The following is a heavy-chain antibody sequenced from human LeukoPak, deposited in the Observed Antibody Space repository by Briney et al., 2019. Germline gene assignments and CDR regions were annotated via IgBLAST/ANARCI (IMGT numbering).Heavy chain of an antibody. Sequence: PGRSLRLSCAASGFTFSNYGMHWVRQVPGKGLEWVAAIWFDGSKKYYADSVKGRLTISRDNSKNTLYLQMNSLRAEDTAVYYCAKDSDIVVVPALTYDHWGQGTLVIVSS. CDR2: IWFDGSKK. J-gene: IGHJ4*02. CDR3: AKDSDIVVVPALTYDH. D-gene: IGHD2-2*01. CDR1: GFTFSNYG. V-gene: IGHV3-33*06.